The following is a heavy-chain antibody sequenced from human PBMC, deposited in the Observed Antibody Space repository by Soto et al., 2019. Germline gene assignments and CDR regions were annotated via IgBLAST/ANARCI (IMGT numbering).Heavy chain of an antibody. CDR1: GGSISSYY. D-gene: IGHD2-2*01. V-gene: IGHV4-59*12. CDR2: IYYSGST. Sequence: SETLSLTCTVSGGSISSYYWSWIRQPPGKGLEWIGYIYYSGSTNYNPSLKSRVTISVDTSKNQFSLKLSSVTAADTAVYYCARDLHQMLSHKHYYYYLDVWGTGTTVTVSS. J-gene: IGHJ6*03. CDR3: ARDLHQMLSHKHYYYYLDV.